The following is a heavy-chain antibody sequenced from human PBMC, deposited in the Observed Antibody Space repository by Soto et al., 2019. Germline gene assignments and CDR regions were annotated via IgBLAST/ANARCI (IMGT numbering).Heavy chain of an antibody. D-gene: IGHD5-12*01. V-gene: IGHV3-30*18. Sequence: QVQLVESGGGVVQPGRSLRLSCAASGFTFSSYGMHWVRQAPGKGLEWVAVISYDGSNKYYADSVKGRFTISRDNSKNTLYLQMNSLRAEDTAVYYCAKVESGYSGYETPRVSGHYYCYMDVWGKGTTVTVSS. CDR2: ISYDGSNK. CDR3: AKVESGYSGYETPRVSGHYYCYMDV. J-gene: IGHJ6*03. CDR1: GFTFSSYG.